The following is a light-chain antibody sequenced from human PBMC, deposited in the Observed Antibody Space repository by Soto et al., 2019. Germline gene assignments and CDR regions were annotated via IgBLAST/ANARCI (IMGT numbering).Light chain of an antibody. CDR1: SSDVGGYNF. CDR2: EVS. Sequence: QSVLTQPASVSGSPGQSITISCTGTSSDVGGYNFVSWYQQHPGKAPKLMIYEVSKRPSGVSNRFSGSKSGNTASLTISGLQAEDEADYYCCSYAGSRTWVFGGGTKLTVL. CDR3: CSYAGSRTWV. V-gene: IGLV2-23*02. J-gene: IGLJ3*02.